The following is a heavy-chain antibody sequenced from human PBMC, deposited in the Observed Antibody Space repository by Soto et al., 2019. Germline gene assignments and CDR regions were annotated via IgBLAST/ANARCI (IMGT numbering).Heavy chain of an antibody. V-gene: IGHV4-59*01. D-gene: IGHD4-17*01. Sequence: WETLSLTCTVSGGSIRDYVWTWIRQPPGKGLEWIGYIYYSGRTNYNPSLKSRVSISVDTSKNHFSLQLRSVTAADTAVYYCARVGGDDFGDSGGFDYWGQGTLVTVSS. CDR3: ARVGGDDFGDSGGFDY. J-gene: IGHJ4*02. CDR2: IYYSGRT. CDR1: GGSIRDYV.